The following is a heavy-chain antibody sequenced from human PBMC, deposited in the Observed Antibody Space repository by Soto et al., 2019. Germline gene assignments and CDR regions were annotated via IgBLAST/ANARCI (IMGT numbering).Heavy chain of an antibody. CDR3: ARVRRPGYCSGGSCYFYYYYMDV. V-gene: IGHV4-34*01. CDR2: INHSGST. Sequence: SETLSLTCAVYGGSLSGYYWSWIRQPPGKGLEWIGEINHSGSTNYNPSLKSRVTISVDTSKNQFSLKLSSVTAADTAVYYCARVRRPGYCSGGSCYFYYYYMDVWGKGTTVTGSS. J-gene: IGHJ6*03. D-gene: IGHD2-15*01. CDR1: GGSLSGYY.